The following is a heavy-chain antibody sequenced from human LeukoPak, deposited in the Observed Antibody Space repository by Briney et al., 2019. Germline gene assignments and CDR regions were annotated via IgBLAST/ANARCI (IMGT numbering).Heavy chain of an antibody. Sequence: SETLSLTCTVSGGSISSSSYYWSWIPQPPGKGLEWIGSIYYSGSTYYNPSLKSRVTISVDTSKNQFSLKLSSVTAADTAVYYCARSTRGQGYYFDYWGQGTLVTVSS. CDR3: ARSTRGQGYYFDY. J-gene: IGHJ4*02. CDR2: IYYSGST. D-gene: IGHD1-1*01. V-gene: IGHV4-39*01. CDR1: GGSISSSSYY.